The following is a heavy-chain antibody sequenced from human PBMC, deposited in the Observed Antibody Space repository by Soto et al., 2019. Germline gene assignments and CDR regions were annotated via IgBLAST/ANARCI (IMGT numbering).Heavy chain of an antibody. CDR3: ASWYYGSGSYYDSDY. J-gene: IGHJ4*02. CDR2: ISAYNGNT. Sequence: ASVKVSCKASGYTFTIYGITWVRLAPGQGLEWMGWISAYNGNTNYAQKLQGRVTMTTDTSTSTAYMELRSLRSDDTAVYYCASWYYGSGSYYDSDYWGQGTLVTVSS. V-gene: IGHV1-18*01. D-gene: IGHD3-10*01. CDR1: GYTFTIYG.